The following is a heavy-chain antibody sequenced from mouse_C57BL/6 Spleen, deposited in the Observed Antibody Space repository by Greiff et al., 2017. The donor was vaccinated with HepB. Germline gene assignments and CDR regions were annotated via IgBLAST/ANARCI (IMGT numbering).Heavy chain of an antibody. Sequence: EVQLVVSGGGLVQPKGSLTLSCAASGFTLNTYAMHCLRQAPGKGLEWVARIRSKSSNYATYYADSVKDRFTISRDDSQSMLYLQMNNLKTEDTAMYYCVRDGYYAMDYWGQGTSVTVSS. V-gene: IGHV10-3*01. CDR2: IRSKSSNYAT. CDR1: GFTLNTYA. CDR3: VRDGYYAMDY. J-gene: IGHJ4*01.